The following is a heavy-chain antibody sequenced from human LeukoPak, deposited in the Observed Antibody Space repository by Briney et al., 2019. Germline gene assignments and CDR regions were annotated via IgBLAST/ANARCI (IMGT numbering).Heavy chain of an antibody. V-gene: IGHV4-31*03. CDR2: IYYSGRT. D-gene: IGHD3-10*01. Sequence: PSQTLSLTCTVSGGSISSGGYYWSWLRQPPGKGLECIGYIYYSGRTYYPPSLKSRLTISVDTSNNQFSLKLNSVTAADTAVYYCARDVYYGSGSCYFDYWGQGTLVTVSS. J-gene: IGHJ4*02. CDR3: ARDVYYGSGSCYFDY. CDR1: GGSISSGGYY.